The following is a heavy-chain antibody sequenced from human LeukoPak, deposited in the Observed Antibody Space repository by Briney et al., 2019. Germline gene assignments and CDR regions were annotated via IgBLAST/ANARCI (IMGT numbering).Heavy chain of an antibody. Sequence: SETLSPTCAVYGGSFSGYYWSWIRQPPGKGLEWIGEINHSGSTNYNPSLKSRVTISVDTSKNQFSLKLSSVTAADTAVYYCARVWGPYYYGSGSYLTEPYYFDYWGQGTLVTVSS. D-gene: IGHD3-10*01. V-gene: IGHV4-34*01. CDR1: GGSFSGYY. J-gene: IGHJ4*02. CDR2: INHSGST. CDR3: ARVWGPYYYGSGSYLTEPYYFDY.